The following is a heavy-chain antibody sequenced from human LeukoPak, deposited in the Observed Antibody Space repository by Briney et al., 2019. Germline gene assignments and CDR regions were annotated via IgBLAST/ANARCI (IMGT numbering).Heavy chain of an antibody. CDR2: IYSSGTT. J-gene: IGHJ4*02. Sequence: SETLSLTCTVSGVSISTYYWSWIRQPPGKGLEWIGYIYSSGTTNYNPSLKSRVTISIDTSKNEFSLRLTSVTAADTAVYYCARGVVAAAGRTFDFWGQGTLVTVSS. D-gene: IGHD6-13*01. V-gene: IGHV4-59*01. CDR1: GVSISTYY. CDR3: ARGVVAAAGRTFDF.